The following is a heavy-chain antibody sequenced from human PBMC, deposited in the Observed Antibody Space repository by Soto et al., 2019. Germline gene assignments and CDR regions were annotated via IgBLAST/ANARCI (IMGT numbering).Heavy chain of an antibody. CDR2: IKQDGSEK. CDR1: GFTFSSYW. Sequence: QPGGSLRLSCAASGFTFSSYWMSWVRQAPGKGLEWVANIKQDGSEKYYVDSVKGRFTISRDNAKNSLYLQMNSLRAEDTAVYYCARDSPFGMVRGVIITSYLYYGMDVWGQGTTVTVSS. V-gene: IGHV3-7*01. J-gene: IGHJ6*02. D-gene: IGHD3-10*01. CDR3: ARDSPFGMVRGVIITSYLYYGMDV.